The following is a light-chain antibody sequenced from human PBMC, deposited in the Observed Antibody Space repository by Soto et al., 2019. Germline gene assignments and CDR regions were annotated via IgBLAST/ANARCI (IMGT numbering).Light chain of an antibody. Sequence: QSVLTRPASVSGSPGQSITISCSGTSSDVGGYNYVSWYQQHPGKAPKLIIYEVSNRPSGVSNRFSGSKSGSTASLTISGLQAEDEADYHCTSYTRDTALVFGTGTKVTVL. CDR1: SSDVGGYNY. CDR3: TSYTRDTALV. CDR2: EVS. V-gene: IGLV2-14*01. J-gene: IGLJ1*01.